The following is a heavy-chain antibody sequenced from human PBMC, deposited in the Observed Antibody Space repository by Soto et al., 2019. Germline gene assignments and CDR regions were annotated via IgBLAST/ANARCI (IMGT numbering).Heavy chain of an antibody. CDR1: GGSISNYY. Sequence: PSETLSLTCTVSGGSISNYYWNWIRQSPGKGLEWIGYIYSSGSTHYNPSLQNRVTISIDTSKNQVSLKVNSVTAADTAVYYCARGHDYGLVDPWGQGTLVTVSS. J-gene: IGHJ5*02. V-gene: IGHV4-59*01. CDR2: IYSSGST. CDR3: ARGHDYGLVDP. D-gene: IGHD4-17*01.